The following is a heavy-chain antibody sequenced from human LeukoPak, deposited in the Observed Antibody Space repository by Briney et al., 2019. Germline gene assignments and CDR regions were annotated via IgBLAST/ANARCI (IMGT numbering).Heavy chain of an antibody. Sequence: SETLSLTCAVSGGSISSGGYSWSWIRQPPGKGLEWIGYIYHSGSTNYNPSLKSRVTISVDTSKNQFSLKLSSVTAADTAVYYCARGQQRHKNWFDPWGQGTLVTVSS. J-gene: IGHJ5*02. V-gene: IGHV4-30-2*01. CDR1: GGSISSGGYS. D-gene: IGHD2-2*01. CDR3: ARGQQRHKNWFDP. CDR2: IYHSGST.